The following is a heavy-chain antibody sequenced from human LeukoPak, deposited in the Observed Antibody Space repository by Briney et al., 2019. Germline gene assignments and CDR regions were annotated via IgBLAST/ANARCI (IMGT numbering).Heavy chain of an antibody. V-gene: IGHV4-59*01. D-gene: IGHD3-10*01. J-gene: IGHJ6*02. CDR1: GGSISSYY. CDR3: ARVVRDYYGMDV. CDR2: IYYSGST. Sequence: PSETLSLTCTVSGGSISSYYWSWIRQPPGQGLEWIGYIYYSGSTNYNPSLKSRVTISVDTSKNQFSLKLSSVTAADTAVYYCARVVRDYYGMDVWGQGTTVTVSS.